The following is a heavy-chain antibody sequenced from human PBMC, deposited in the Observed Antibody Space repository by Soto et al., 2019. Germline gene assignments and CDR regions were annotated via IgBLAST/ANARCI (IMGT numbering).Heavy chain of an antibody. J-gene: IGHJ1*01. V-gene: IGHV3-7*01. D-gene: IGHD6-6*01. Sequence: EVQLVESGGGLVQPGGSLRLSCAASGFTFSSYWMSWVRQAPGKGLEWVANIKQDGSEKYYVDSVKGRFTISRDNAKNSLYLQMNSLRAEETAVYYCARGRRSSSSPPEYFQHWGQGTLVTVSS. CDR2: IKQDGSEK. CDR3: ARGRRSSSSPPEYFQH. CDR1: GFTFSSYW.